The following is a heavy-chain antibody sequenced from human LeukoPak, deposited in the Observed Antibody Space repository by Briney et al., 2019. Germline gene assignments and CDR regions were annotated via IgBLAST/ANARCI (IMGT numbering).Heavy chain of an antibody. Sequence: PGRSLRLSCAASGFTFSSYAMHWVRQAPGKGLEWVAVISYDGSNKYYADSVKGRFTISRDNSKNTLYLQMNSLRAEDTAVYYCARDSSGWYDYWGQGTLVTVSS. D-gene: IGHD6-19*01. V-gene: IGHV3-30-3*01. J-gene: IGHJ4*02. CDR1: GFTFSSYA. CDR3: ARDSSGWYDY. CDR2: ISYDGSNK.